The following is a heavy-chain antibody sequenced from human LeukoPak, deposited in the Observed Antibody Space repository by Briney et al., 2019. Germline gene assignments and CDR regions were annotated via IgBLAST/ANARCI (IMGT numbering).Heavy chain of an antibody. CDR3: AKCLVVAPPASFDS. J-gene: IGHJ4*02. Sequence: PGGSLRLSCAASGFTFSSYAMHWVRQAPGKGLEWVAVISYDGSNKYYADSVKGRFTISRDNSKNTLYLQMNSLRAEDTAIYYCAKCLVVAPPASFDSWGQGTLVTVSS. D-gene: IGHD5/OR15-5a*01. CDR2: ISYDGSNK. V-gene: IGHV3-30*04. CDR1: GFTFSSYA.